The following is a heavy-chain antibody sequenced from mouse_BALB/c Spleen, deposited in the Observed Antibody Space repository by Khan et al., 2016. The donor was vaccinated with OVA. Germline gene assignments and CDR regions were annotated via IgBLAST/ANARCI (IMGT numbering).Heavy chain of an antibody. D-gene: IGHD2-2*01. CDR1: GFTFSSYA. CDR3: ARSLVDYYAMDY. CDR2: ISSGGHYT. J-gene: IGHJ4*01. V-gene: IGHV5-9-3*01. Sequence: EVELVESGGGLVKPGGSLKLSCSVSGFTFSSYAMSWVRQTPEKRLELVATISSGGHYTFYPDSVKGRFTISRDNARNTLYLQMSSLRSEDTARYYCARSLVDYYAMDYWGQGTSVTVSS.